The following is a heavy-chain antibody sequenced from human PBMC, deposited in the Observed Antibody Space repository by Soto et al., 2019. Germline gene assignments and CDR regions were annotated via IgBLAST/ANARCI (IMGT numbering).Heavy chain of an antibody. CDR2: INPHSGGT. D-gene: IGHD1-26*01. CDR3: ARDLARGGGSAGFDY. V-gene: IGHV1-2*02. Sequence: GASVKVSCKASGDTFTSNYIHWVRQAPGKGFEWMGWINPHSGGTNYPQKCQGRVTMTRDTSLSTGYMTLIRLTSEDTAEDYCARDLARGGGSAGFDYWGQGTLGTVSS. CDR1: GDTFTSNY. J-gene: IGHJ4*02.